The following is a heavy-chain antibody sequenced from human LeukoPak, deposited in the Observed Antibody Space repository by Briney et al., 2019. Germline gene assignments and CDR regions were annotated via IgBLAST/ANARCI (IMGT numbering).Heavy chain of an antibody. J-gene: IGHJ4*02. CDR3: ARDLEAANTYYFDY. CDR2: ISSAGTT. V-gene: IGHV3-66*01. Sequence: GGSLRLSCEAPRFTFSCSYMSWVRQAPGKGLEWVSIISSAGTTYYADSVKGRFTISRDNSKNTVYLQVNSLRDEDTAVYYCARDLEAANTYYFDYWGQGTMVTVSS. CDR1: RFTFSCSY. D-gene: IGHD6-13*01.